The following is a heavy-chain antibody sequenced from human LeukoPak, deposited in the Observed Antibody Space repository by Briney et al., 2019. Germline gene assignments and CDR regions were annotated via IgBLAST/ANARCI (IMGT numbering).Heavy chain of an antibody. CDR3: ARVGIAVAIDY. CDR1: GFTFSSYS. Sequence: GGPLRLSCAASGFTFSSYSMNWVRQAPGKGLEWVSSISSSSSYIYYADSVKGRFTISRDNAKNSLYLQMNSLRAEDTAVYYCARVGIAVAIDYWGQGTLVTVSS. J-gene: IGHJ4*02. D-gene: IGHD6-19*01. CDR2: ISSSSSYI. V-gene: IGHV3-21*01.